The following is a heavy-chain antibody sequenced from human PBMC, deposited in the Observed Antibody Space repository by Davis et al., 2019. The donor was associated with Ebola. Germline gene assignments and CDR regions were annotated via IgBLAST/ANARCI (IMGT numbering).Heavy chain of an antibody. CDR2: INHSGST. V-gene: IGHV4-34*01. J-gene: IGHJ6*02. D-gene: IGHD4-11*01. CDR3: ASGSNYQYYYYGMDV. Sequence: MPSETLSLTCAVYGGSFSGYHWSWIRQPPGKGLEWIGEINHSGSTNYNPSLKSRVTISVDTSKNQFSLKLSSVTAADTAVYYCASGSNYQYYYYGMDVWGQGTTVTVSS. CDR1: GGSFSGYH.